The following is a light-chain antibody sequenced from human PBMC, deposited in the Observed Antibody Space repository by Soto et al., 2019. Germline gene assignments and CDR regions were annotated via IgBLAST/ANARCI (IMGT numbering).Light chain of an antibody. V-gene: IGKV3-15*01. Sequence: EIVMTQSPATLSVSPGERATLSCRASQSVSSNLAWYQQKPGQAPRLLIYGASTRATGIPARFSGSGSGTEFPLTISSLQSEDFAVYYCQQYKNWPETFGQGTKGDIK. CDR3: QQYKNWPET. CDR2: GAS. CDR1: QSVSSN. J-gene: IGKJ1*01.